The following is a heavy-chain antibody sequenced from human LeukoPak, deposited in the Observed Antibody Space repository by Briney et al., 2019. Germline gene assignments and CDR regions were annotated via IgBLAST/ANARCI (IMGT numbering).Heavy chain of an antibody. CDR1: GGSISSGDYY. J-gene: IGHJ5*02. CDR3: ARPYYYDSRIDP. D-gene: IGHD3-22*01. V-gene: IGHV4-30-4*01. CDR2: MYYSGST. Sequence: SETLSLTCTVSGGSISSGDYYWSWIRQPPGKGLEWIAYMYYSGSTYYNPSLKSRVTTSADTSKNQLSLKLSSATAADTAVYYCARPYYYDSRIDPWGQGILVTVSS.